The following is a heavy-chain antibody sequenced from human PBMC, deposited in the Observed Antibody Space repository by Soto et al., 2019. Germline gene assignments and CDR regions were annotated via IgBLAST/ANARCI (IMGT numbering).Heavy chain of an antibody. D-gene: IGHD2-15*01. Sequence: GGSLRLSCAASGFTFSSYGMHWVRQAPGKGLEWVAVISYDGSNKYYADSVKGRFTISRDNSKNTLYLQMNSLRAEDTAVYYCAKGMGYCSGGSCYGDYYYYGMDVWGQGTTVTVSS. CDR3: AKGMGYCSGGSCYGDYYYYGMDV. CDR1: GFTFSSYG. J-gene: IGHJ6*02. V-gene: IGHV3-30*18. CDR2: ISYDGSNK.